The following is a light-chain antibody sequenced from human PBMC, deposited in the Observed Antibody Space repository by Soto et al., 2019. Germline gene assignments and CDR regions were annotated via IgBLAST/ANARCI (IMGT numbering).Light chain of an antibody. Sequence: QSVLTQPPSVSGSPGQSVAISCTGTSSDVGSYNRVSWYQQPPGTAPKLMIYDVNNRPSGVPDRFSGSKSGNTASLTISGLQAEDEADYYCSSYTISSTYVSGTGPKVTVL. CDR3: SSYTISSTYV. V-gene: IGLV2-18*02. CDR2: DVN. CDR1: SSDVGSYNR. J-gene: IGLJ1*01.